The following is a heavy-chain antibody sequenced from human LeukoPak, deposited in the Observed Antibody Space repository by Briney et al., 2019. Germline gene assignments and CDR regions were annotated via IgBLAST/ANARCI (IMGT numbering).Heavy chain of an antibody. Sequence: GGSLRLSCAASGFTFSSYWMHWVRQAPGKGLVWVSRINSDGSSTSYADSVKGRFTISRDNAKNTLYLQMNSLRAEDTAVYYCARAPGGSGPFDYWGQGTLVTVSS. V-gene: IGHV3-74*01. CDR1: GFTFSSYW. CDR3: ARAPGGSGPFDY. D-gene: IGHD3-10*01. J-gene: IGHJ4*02. CDR2: INSDGSST.